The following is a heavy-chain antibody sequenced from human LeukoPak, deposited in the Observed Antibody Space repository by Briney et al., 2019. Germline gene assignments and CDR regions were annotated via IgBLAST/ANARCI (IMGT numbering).Heavy chain of an antibody. Sequence: GSLRLSCAASGFTFSTYWMAWVRQAPGKGLEWVANIKRDGSEQYYVDSVQGRFTISRDNAKNSLYLQMNSLKGEDTAVYYCARWAVRNYYYFDYWGQGTLVTVSS. J-gene: IGHJ4*02. V-gene: IGHV3-7*01. CDR2: IKRDGSEQ. CDR1: GFTFSTYW. CDR3: ARWAVRNYYYFDY. D-gene: IGHD4-11*01.